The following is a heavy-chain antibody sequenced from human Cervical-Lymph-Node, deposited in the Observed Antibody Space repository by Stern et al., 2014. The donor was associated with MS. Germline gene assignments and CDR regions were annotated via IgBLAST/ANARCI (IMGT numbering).Heavy chain of an antibody. CDR1: GFTFTSFA. Sequence: MQLVESGPEVKKPGTSVKVSCKASGFTFTSFALQWVRQARGQRLEWIGWIVVASGTTQYAQKFQERVTLSRDMPTSTAYMELSSLKSEDTAVYYCAAEGRELLGKDYWGQGTLVTVSS. CDR2: IVVASGTT. V-gene: IGHV1-58*01. CDR3: AAEGRELLGKDY. D-gene: IGHD1-26*01. J-gene: IGHJ4*02.